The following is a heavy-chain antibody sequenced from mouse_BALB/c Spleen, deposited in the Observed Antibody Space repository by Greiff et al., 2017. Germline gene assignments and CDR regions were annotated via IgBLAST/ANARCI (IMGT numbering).Heavy chain of an antibody. J-gene: IGHJ4*01. CDR1: GYTFSSYW. CDR3: ARGDGYYRDAMDY. D-gene: IGHD2-3*01. CDR2: ILPGSGST. V-gene: IGHV1-9*01. Sequence: QVQLKQSGAELMKPGASVKISCKATGYTFSSYWIEWVKQRPGHGLEWIGEILPGSGSTNYNEKFKGKATFTADTSSNTAYMQLSSLTSEDSAVYYCARGDGYYRDAMDYWGQGTSVTVSS.